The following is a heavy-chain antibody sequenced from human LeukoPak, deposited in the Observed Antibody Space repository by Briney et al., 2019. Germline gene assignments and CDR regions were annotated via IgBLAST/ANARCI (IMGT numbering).Heavy chain of an antibody. J-gene: IGHJ4*02. CDR2: IKQDGSEK. V-gene: IGHV3-7*01. CDR3: ARVRLMGSTSCLKY. Sequence: PGGSLRLSCAASGFTFSSYWMSWVRQAPGKGLEWVANIKQDGSEKYYVDSVKGRFTISRDNAKNSLYLQMNSLRAEDTAVYYCARVRLMGSTSCLKYWDQGTLVTVSS. CDR1: GFTFSSYW. D-gene: IGHD2-2*01.